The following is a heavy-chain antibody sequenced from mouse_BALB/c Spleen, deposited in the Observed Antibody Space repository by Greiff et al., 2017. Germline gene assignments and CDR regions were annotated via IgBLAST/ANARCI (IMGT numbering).Heavy chain of an antibody. D-gene: IGHD2-3*01. CDR2: ISSGGSYT. V-gene: IGHV5-6*01. CDR1: GFTFSSYG. Sequence: EVQVVESGGDLVKPGGSLKLSCAASGFTFSSYGMSWVRQTPDKRLEWVATISSGGSYTYYPDSVKGRFTISRDNAKNTLYLQMSSLKSEDTAMYYCASLDGYYVAYWGQGTLVTVSA. CDR3: ASLDGYYVAY. J-gene: IGHJ3*01.